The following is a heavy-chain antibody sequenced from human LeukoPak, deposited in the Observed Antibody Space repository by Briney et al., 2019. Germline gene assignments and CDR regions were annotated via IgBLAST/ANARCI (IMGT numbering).Heavy chain of an antibody. CDR1: GFTFSSYA. Sequence: GGSLRLSCAASGFTFSSYAMHWIRQAPGKGLEWVAVISYDGSNKYYADSVKGRFTISRDNSKNTLYLQMNSLRAEDTAVYYCARERVVVIRYYFDYWGQGTLVTVSS. CDR2: ISYDGSNK. CDR3: ARERVVVIRYYFDY. D-gene: IGHD3-22*01. J-gene: IGHJ4*02. V-gene: IGHV3-30-3*01.